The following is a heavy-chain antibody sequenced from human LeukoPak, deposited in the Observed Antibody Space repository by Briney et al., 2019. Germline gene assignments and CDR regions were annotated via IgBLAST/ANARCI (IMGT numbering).Heavy chain of an antibody. CDR3: AKDLEDIVVVVAATLTNYYYYGMDV. J-gene: IGHJ6*04. Sequence: GGSLRLSCAASGFTFSSYGMHWVRQAPGKGLEWVAVISYDGSNKYYADSVKGRFTISRDNSKNTLYLQMNSLRAEDTAAYYCAKDLEDIVVVVAATLTNYYYYGMDVWGKGTTVTVSS. D-gene: IGHD2-15*01. V-gene: IGHV3-30*18. CDR1: GFTFSSYG. CDR2: ISYDGSNK.